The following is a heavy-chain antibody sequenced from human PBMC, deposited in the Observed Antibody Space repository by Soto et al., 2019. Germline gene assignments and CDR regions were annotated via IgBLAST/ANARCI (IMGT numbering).Heavy chain of an antibody. Sequence: PGGSLRLSCAASGFTFSSYAMSWVRQAPGKGLEWVSAISGSGGSTYYADSVKGRFTISRDNSKNTLYLQMNSLRAEDTAVYYCAKDSTRGVIKVPYNWFDPWGQGTLVTVSS. CDR3: AKDSTRGVIKVPYNWFDP. CDR1: GFTFSSYA. J-gene: IGHJ5*02. V-gene: IGHV3-23*01. CDR2: ISGSGGST. D-gene: IGHD3-10*01.